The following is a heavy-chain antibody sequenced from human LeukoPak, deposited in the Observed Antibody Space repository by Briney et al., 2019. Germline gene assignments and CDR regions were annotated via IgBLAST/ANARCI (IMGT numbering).Heavy chain of an antibody. CDR1: GFTFSSYW. D-gene: IGHD3-22*01. CDR3: ARDHHRRLYDSQARDTFDI. CDR2: IKQDGSEK. Sequence: GGSLRLSCAASGFTFSSYWMSWVRQAPGKGLEWVANIKQDGSEKYYVDSVKGRFTISRDNAKNSLYLQMNSLRAEDTAVYYCARDHHRRLYDSQARDTFDIWGQGTMVTVSS. V-gene: IGHV3-7*01. J-gene: IGHJ3*02.